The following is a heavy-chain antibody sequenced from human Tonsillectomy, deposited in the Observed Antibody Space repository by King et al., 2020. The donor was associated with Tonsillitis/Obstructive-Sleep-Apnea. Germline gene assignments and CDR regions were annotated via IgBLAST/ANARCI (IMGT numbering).Heavy chain of an antibody. CDR3: ARAGYYYYGMDV. CDR1: GFTFSSYE. J-gene: IGHJ6*02. CDR2: ISTSGSTI. V-gene: IGHV3-48*03. Sequence: VQLVESGGGLVQPGGSLRLSCAASGFTFSSYEMNWVRQAPGKGLEWVSYISTSGSTIYYADSVKGRFTISRDNAKNSLYLQMNSLRADDTAVYYCARAGYYYYGMDVWGQGPTVTVSS.